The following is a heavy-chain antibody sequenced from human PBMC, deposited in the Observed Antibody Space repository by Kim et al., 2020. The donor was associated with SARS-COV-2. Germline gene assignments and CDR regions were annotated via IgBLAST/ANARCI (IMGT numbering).Heavy chain of an antibody. V-gene: IGHV5-51*01. D-gene: IGHD3-10*01. CDR3: ARQGWFGELSDDAFDI. J-gene: IGHJ3*02. CDR1: GYSFTSYW. Sequence: GESLKISCKGSGYSFTSYWIGWVRQMPGKGLEWMGIIYPGDSDTRYSPSFQGQVTISADKSISTAYLQWSSLKASDTAMYYCARQGWFGELSDDAFDIWGQGTMVTVSS. CDR2: IYPGDSDT.